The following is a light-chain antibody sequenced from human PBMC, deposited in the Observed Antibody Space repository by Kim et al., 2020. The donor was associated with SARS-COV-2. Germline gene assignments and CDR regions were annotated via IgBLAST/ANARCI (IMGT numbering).Light chain of an antibody. J-gene: IGLJ1*01. Sequence: GLSVTISCTGAGSDIGGYDYVSWYQQHPGKAPKLTIYEVRKRPSGVPDRFSGSKSGNTASLTVSGLQAEDEADYYCGSYAGSNNYVFGTGTKVTVL. CDR3: GSYAGSNNYV. V-gene: IGLV2-8*01. CDR1: GSDIGGYDY. CDR2: EVR.